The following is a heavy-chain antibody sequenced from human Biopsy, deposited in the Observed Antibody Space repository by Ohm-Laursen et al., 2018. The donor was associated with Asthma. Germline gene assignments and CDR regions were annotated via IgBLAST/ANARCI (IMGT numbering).Heavy chain of an antibody. CDR3: ARGDSSNWSHYYFDY. Sequence: SLRLSCTASGFAVSRDHMFWVRQAPGKGLEWVSVIYSGGTSHTADSVRGRFTISRNYSKNTLYLQMHSLRAEDTAVYYCARGDSSNWSHYYFDYWGQGTLVTVSS. D-gene: IGHD3-22*01. V-gene: IGHV3-53*01. CDR2: IYSGGTS. J-gene: IGHJ4*02. CDR1: GFAVSRDH.